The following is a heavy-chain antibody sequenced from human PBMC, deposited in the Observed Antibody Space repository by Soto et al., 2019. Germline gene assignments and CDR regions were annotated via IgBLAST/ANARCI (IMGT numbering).Heavy chain of an antibody. CDR2: INHSGST. Sequence: QVQLQQWGAGLLKPSETLSLTCAVYGGSFSGYYWSWIRQPPGKGLEWIGEINHSGSTNYNPSLKSRVTISVDTSKNQFSLKLSSVTAADTAVYYCARHGYCSGCSCYKRYDYWGQGTLVTVSS. J-gene: IGHJ4*02. D-gene: IGHD2-15*01. V-gene: IGHV4-34*01. CDR3: ARHGYCSGCSCYKRYDY. CDR1: GGSFSGYY.